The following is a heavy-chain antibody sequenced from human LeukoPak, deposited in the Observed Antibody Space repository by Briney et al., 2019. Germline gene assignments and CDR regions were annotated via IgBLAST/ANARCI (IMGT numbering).Heavy chain of an antibody. CDR3: ARKDGDG. Sequence: PSETLSLTCTVSGVSISSYHWTWIRQPPGGGLEWIGHIYNSGSTNYNPSLRGRVTISLDTSKNQVSLKLSSVTAADTAMYYCARKDGDGWGQGTLVTVSS. J-gene: IGHJ4*02. V-gene: IGHV4-59*01. CDR2: IYNSGST. CDR1: GVSISSYH. D-gene: IGHD5-24*01.